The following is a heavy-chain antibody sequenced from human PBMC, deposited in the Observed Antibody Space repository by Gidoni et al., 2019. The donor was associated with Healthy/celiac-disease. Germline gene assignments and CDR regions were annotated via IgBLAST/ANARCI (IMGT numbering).Heavy chain of an antibody. CDR3: ARSLTTVTTRRRGMWAFDI. CDR2: IYYSGST. D-gene: IGHD4-17*01. CDR1: GCSHHNCSYL. V-gene: IGHV4-39*01. Sequence: QLQPQGSGPGLGEPSGALALHWPGLGCSHHNCSYLRGWLRQPPGKGLEWIGSIYYSGSTYYNPSLKSRVTISVDTSKNQFSLKLSSVTAADTAVYYCARSLTTVTTRRRGMWAFDIWGQGTMVTVSS. J-gene: IGHJ3*02.